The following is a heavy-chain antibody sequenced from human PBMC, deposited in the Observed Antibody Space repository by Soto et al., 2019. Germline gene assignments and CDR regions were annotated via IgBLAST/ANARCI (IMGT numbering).Heavy chain of an antibody. CDR1: GFTFSDYG. D-gene: IGHD1-26*01. J-gene: IGHJ4*02. CDR2: IWHDGNNK. V-gene: IGHV3-33*01. CDR3: ARDRGGATLTFDY. Sequence: PGGSLRLSCAASGFTFSDYGMHWVRQAPGKGLDWVAIIWHDGNNKYYADSVKGRFTISRDTSKNTLILQMNSLRVDDTAVYFCARDRGGATLTFDYWGQGVPVTVSS.